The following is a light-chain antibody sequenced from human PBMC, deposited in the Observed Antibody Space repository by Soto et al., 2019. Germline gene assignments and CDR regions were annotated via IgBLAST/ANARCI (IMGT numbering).Light chain of an antibody. Sequence: DTQRTQSPSTMSAAVGYIFTINFRSSQNINKWLAWHQQKPGKAPKLMIYDASSLEIGVPSRFSASGSGTEFTLTISSLKPDDFATYYCQQYDTYSQWTCGNGPTGDLK. V-gene: IGKV1-5*01. CDR1: QNINKW. J-gene: IGKJ1*01. CDR3: QQYDTYSQWT. CDR2: DAS.